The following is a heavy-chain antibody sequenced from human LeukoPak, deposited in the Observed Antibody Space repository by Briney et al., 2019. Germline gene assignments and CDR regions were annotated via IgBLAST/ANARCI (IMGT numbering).Heavy chain of an antibody. CDR1: SGSLSHYY. V-gene: IGHV4-4*07. J-gene: IGHJ4*02. Sequence: PSETLSLTCTVSSGSLSHYYWSWIRQPAGKGLEWIGRIYTSGSTNYNSFLKSRVTMSLDTSKTQFSLKLTSVTAADTAIYYCARMVLLGSTWNPAYYFDSWGQGTLVAVSS. CDR3: ARMVLLGSTWNPAYYFDS. CDR2: IYTSGST. D-gene: IGHD6-13*01.